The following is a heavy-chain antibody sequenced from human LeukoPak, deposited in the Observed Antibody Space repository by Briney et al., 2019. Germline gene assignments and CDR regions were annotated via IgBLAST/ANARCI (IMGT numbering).Heavy chain of an antibody. CDR1: GYTFTKYY. D-gene: IGHD4-17*01. Sequence: ASVTVSCKASGYTFTKYYMHWVRQSPGQGLEWMVIINPSGGSTSYAQKFPGRVTMTRDTSTSRVYMEVSSLRSEDTAVYYCAREDADYTFSFDFWGQGSMVSVCS. J-gene: IGHJ4*02. CDR2: INPSGGST. CDR3: AREDADYTFSFDF. V-gene: IGHV1-46*01.